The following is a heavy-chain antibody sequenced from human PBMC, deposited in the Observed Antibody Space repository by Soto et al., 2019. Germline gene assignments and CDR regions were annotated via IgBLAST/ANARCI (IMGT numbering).Heavy chain of an antibody. CDR3: AKDSLILRARGYDPYYDYGMDV. CDR2: ISGSGGST. CDR1: GFPFSSYA. Sequence: GGSLRLSCAASGFPFSSYAMSLVRQSPGKGLEWVSAISGSGGSTYYADSVKGRFTISRDNYKNTLYLQMNSLRAEDTAVYYCAKDSLILRARGYDPYYDYGMDVWGQGNRVTVSS. D-gene: IGHD5-12*01. J-gene: IGHJ6*02. V-gene: IGHV3-23*01.